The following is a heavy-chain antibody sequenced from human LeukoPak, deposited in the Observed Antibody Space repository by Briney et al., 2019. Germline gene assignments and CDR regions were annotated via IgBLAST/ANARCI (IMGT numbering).Heavy chain of an antibody. CDR3: AISYCSSTSCYPGLDY. Sequence: SETLSLTCTVSGGSISNYYWSWIRQPPGKGLEWIGEINHSGSTNYNPSLKSRVTISVDTSKNQFSLKLSSVTAADTAVYYCAISYCSSTSCYPGLDYWGQGTLVTVSS. CDR2: INHSGST. V-gene: IGHV4-34*01. J-gene: IGHJ4*02. D-gene: IGHD2-2*01. CDR1: GGSISNYY.